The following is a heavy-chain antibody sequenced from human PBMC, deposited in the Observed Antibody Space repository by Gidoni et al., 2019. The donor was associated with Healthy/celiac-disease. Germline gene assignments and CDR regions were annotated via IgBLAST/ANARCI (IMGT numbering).Heavy chain of an antibody. CDR3: ARAHRLRGLLGASYGMDV. CDR1: GYTFTSYD. J-gene: IGHJ6*02. Sequence: QVQLVQSGAEVKKPGASVKVSCKASGYTFTSYDINWVRQATGQGLAWMGWMNPNSGNTGYAQKFQGRVTITRNTSISTAYMELSSLRSEDTAVYYCARAHRLRGLLGASYGMDVWGQGTTVTVSS. V-gene: IGHV1-8*03. D-gene: IGHD1-26*01. CDR2: MNPNSGNT.